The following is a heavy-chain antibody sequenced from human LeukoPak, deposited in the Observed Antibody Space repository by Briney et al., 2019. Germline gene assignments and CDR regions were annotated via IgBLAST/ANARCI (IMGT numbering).Heavy chain of an antibody. CDR3: ARDGRFGELLDY. CDR2: ISAYNGDT. Sequence: ASVKVSCKASGYTFTNFGIGWVRQAPGQGLEWMGWISAYNGDTNYAQNLQGRVTMTTDTSTNTTYMELRSLRSDDTAVYYCARDGRFGELLDYWAREPWSPSPQ. D-gene: IGHD3-10*01. CDR1: GYTFTNFG. J-gene: IGHJ4*02. V-gene: IGHV1-18*01.